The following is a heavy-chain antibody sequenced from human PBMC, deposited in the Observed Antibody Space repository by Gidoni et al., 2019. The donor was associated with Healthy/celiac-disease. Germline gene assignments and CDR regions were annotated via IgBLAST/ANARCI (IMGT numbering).Heavy chain of an antibody. CDR3: ARVRGYSSGAVDY. Sequence: QVQLQESGPGLVKPSQTLSLTCTVSGGSISSGGYYWSWIRQHPGKGLEWIGYIYYSGSTYYNPSLKSRVTIAVDTSKNQFSLKLSSVTAADTALYYCARVRGYSSGAVDYWGQGTLVTVSS. J-gene: IGHJ4*02. CDR2: IYYSGST. D-gene: IGHD5-18*01. CDR1: GGSISSGGYY. V-gene: IGHV4-31*03.